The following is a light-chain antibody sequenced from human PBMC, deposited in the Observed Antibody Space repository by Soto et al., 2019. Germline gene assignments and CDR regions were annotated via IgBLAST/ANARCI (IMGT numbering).Light chain of an antibody. Sequence: QSALTRPASVSGSPGQSITISCTGTSSDVGSYNVVSWYQQHPGKAPKLMIYEGSKRPSGVSNRFSGSKSGNTASLTISGLQAEDDADYYCCSYAGSSTYVFGIGTKLTVL. V-gene: IGLV2-23*01. CDR3: CSYAGSSTYV. CDR1: SSDVGSYNV. J-gene: IGLJ1*01. CDR2: EGS.